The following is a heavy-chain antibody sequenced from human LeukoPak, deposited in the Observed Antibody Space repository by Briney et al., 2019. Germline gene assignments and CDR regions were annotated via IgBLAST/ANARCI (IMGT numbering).Heavy chain of an antibody. CDR1: GYTFTSYG. J-gene: IGHJ6*03. V-gene: IGHV1-18*01. CDR2: ISAYNGNT. Sequence: ASVKVSCKASGYTFTSYGISWVRQAPAQGLEWMGWISAYNGNTNYAQKLQGRVTMTTDTSTSKAYMELRSLRSDDTAVYYCARGSYDFWSGYYMGYYYYMDVWGKGTTVTVSS. CDR3: ARGSYDFWSGYYMGYYYYMDV. D-gene: IGHD3-3*01.